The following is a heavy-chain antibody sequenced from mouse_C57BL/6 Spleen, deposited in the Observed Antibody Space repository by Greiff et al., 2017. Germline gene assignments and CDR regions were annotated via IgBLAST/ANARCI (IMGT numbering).Heavy chain of an antibody. D-gene: IGHD2-5*01. CDR3: ARENSNYDFDY. CDR2: INPRSGNT. CDR1: GYTFTSYG. J-gene: IGHJ2*01. Sequence: QVQLQESGAELARPGASVKLSCKASGYTFTSYGISWVKQRTGQGLEWIGEINPRSGNTYYNEKFKGKATLTADKSSSTAYMELRSLTSEDSAVYFCARENSNYDFDYWGQGTTLTVSS. V-gene: IGHV1-81*01.